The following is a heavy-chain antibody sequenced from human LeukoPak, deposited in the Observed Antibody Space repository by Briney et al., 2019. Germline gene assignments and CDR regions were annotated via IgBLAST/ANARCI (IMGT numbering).Heavy chain of an antibody. CDR3: ARRNSGYDSDHFDY. J-gene: IGHJ4*02. Sequence: SETLSLTCTVSGGSISSSSYYWSWIRQPPGKGLEWIGYIYYSGSTNYNPSLKSRVTISVDTSKNQFSLKLSSVTAADTAVYYCARRNSGYDSDHFDYWGQGTLVTVSS. V-gene: IGHV4-61*01. CDR1: GGSISSSSYY. D-gene: IGHD5-12*01. CDR2: IYYSGST.